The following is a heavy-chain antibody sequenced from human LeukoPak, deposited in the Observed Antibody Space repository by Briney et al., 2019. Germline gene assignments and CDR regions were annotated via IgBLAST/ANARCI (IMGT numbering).Heavy chain of an antibody. D-gene: IGHD6-6*01. CDR3: ARVIAVARHYYYYYMDV. CDR1: GGSISSYY. J-gene: IGHJ6*03. V-gene: IGHV4-4*07. Sequence: SETLSLTCTVSGGSISSYYWSWIRQPAGEGLEWIGRIYTSGSTNYNPSLKSRVTMSVDTSKNQFSLKLSSVTAADTAVYYCARVIAVARHYYYYYMDVWGKGTTVTVSS. CDR2: IYTSGST.